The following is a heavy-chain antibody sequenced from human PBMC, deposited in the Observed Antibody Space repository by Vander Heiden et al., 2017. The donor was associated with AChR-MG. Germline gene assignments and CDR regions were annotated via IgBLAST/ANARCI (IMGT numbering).Heavy chain of an antibody. D-gene: IGHD3-10*01. CDR2: INPNNGKT. J-gene: IGHJ5*02. CDR3: AKLYGWGTKRVFDP. Sequence: QAQLVQSGAEVKKPGASVKVSCKTSGYSFTSYDINWVRQAPGQGPEWVGWINPNNGKTAYAEKLQDRISMTRNVSISTVYMELSSLRSDDTAVYYCAKLYGWGTKRVFDPWGQGTLVTVSS. CDR1: GYSFTSYD. V-gene: IGHV1-8*01.